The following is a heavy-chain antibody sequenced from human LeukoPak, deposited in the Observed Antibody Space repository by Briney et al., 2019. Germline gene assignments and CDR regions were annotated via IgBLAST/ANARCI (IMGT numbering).Heavy chain of an antibody. Sequence: GGTLRLSCATSGFTFSSNYMSWVRHVPGRGLDWVANIKHDGSAQYYAASVKGRFTISRDNAKNSVYLLMTSLRVEDTGVYYCARVNNSSWHNWGQGTLVTVSA. CDR2: IKHDGSAQ. CDR1: GFTFSSNY. D-gene: IGHD6-13*01. V-gene: IGHV3-7*01. J-gene: IGHJ4*02. CDR3: ARVNNSSWHN.